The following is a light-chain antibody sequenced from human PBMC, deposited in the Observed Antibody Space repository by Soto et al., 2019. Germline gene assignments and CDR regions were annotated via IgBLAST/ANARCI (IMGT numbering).Light chain of an antibody. CDR3: QKYNSAPFT. CDR2: AAS. J-gene: IGKJ3*01. V-gene: IGKV1-27*01. CDR1: QGISNY. Sequence: DIQMTQSPSSLSASVGDRVTITCRASQGISNYLAWYQQKPGKVPKLLIYAASTLQSGVPSRFSGSGSGTXXXXXXXSLXXEXXXXYXCQKYNSAPFTFGPGTKVDIK.